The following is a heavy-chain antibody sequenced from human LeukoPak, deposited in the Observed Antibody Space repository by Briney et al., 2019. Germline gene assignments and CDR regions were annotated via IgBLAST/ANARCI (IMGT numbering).Heavy chain of an antibody. J-gene: IGHJ5*02. CDR3: AKTAASLLWFGAHWFDP. Sequence: PGGSLRLSCAASGFSFSSYGMHWVRQTPGKGLEWVAFISFDGINKYYADSVKGRFTISRDNSKNTLYLQMNSLRAEDTAIYYCAKTAASLLWFGAHWFDPWGQGTLVTVSS. V-gene: IGHV3-30*18. D-gene: IGHD3-10*01. CDR1: GFSFSSYG. CDR2: ISFDGINK.